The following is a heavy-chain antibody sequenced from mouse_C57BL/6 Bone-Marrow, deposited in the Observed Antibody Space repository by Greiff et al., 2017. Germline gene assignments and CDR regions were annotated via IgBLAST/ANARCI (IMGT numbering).Heavy chain of an antibody. CDR2: IDPETGGT. D-gene: IGHD1-1*01. CDR3: TRTYYCGSSYYFDV. CDR1: GYTFTDYE. J-gene: IGHJ1*03. Sequence: VQLQQSGAELVRPGASVTLSCKASGYTFTDYEMHWVKQTPVHGLEWIGAIDPETGGTAYNQKFKGKAILTADKSSSTAYMELRSLTSEDSAVYYCTRTYYCGSSYYFDVWGTGTTVTVSS. V-gene: IGHV1-15*01.